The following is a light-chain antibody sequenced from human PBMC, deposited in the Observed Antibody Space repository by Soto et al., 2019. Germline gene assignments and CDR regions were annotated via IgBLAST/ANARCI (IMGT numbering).Light chain of an antibody. CDR3: QQSDSTPPT. J-gene: IGKJ4*01. Sequence: DIQMTQSPSSLSASVGDRVTITCRASQSISSYLNWYQQKPGKAPKLVIYAASSLQSGVPSRFSGSGSGTDFTLTISSLQPEDSATYYCQQSDSTPPTFGGGTKVEIK. CDR2: AAS. V-gene: IGKV1-39*01. CDR1: QSISSY.